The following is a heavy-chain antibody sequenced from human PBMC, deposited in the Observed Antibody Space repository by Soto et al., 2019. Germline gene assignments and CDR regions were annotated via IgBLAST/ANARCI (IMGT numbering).Heavy chain of an antibody. Sequence: QLQLQESGPGLVKPSETLSLTCTVSGGSISSSSYYWGWIRQPPGKGLEWIGSIYYSGSTYYNPSLKSRVTISVDTSKNQFSLKLSSVTAADTAVYYCARREMATIYDYWGQGTLVTVSS. D-gene: IGHD5-12*01. J-gene: IGHJ4*02. CDR3: ARREMATIYDY. CDR1: GGSISSSSYY. CDR2: IYYSGST. V-gene: IGHV4-39*01.